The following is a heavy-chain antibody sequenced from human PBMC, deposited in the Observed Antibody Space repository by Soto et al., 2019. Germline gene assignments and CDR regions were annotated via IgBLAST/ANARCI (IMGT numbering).Heavy chain of an antibody. V-gene: IGHV1-8*01. CDR1: GYTFTDYD. J-gene: IGHJ5*02. Sequence: QVQLVQSGAEVKKPGASVKVSCKASGYTFTDYDINWVRQATGQGLEWMGRMNPNSGKIGFAENFQGRITMTRNTSISTAYMELSSLRSEDTAVYYCVRRRPINTIATKRYWFDPWGQGTQVTVSS. CDR3: VRRRPINTIATKRYWFDP. CDR2: MNPNSGKI. D-gene: IGHD3-3*01.